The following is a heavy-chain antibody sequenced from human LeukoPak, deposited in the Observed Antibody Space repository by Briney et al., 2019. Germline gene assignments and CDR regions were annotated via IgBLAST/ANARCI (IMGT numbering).Heavy chain of an antibody. CDR1: GYTFTNYY. CDR3: ARGPRITLVRGGQWHYYMDV. J-gene: IGHJ6*03. V-gene: IGHV1-46*01. D-gene: IGHD3-10*01. Sequence: ASVKVSCKASGYTFTNYYMHWVRQAPGQGLEWMGIINPSGGGTSYAQKFQGRLTMTRDTSTTTVYMELSSLRSEDTAMYYCARGPRITLVRGGQWHYYMDVWGKGTTVTISS. CDR2: INPSGGGT.